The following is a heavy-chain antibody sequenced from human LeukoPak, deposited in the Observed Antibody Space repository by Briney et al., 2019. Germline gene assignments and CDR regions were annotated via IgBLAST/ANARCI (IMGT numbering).Heavy chain of an antibody. V-gene: IGHV4-39*07. J-gene: IGHJ4*02. CDR1: GGSISSSSYY. Sequence: SETLSLTCTVSGGSISSSSYYWGWIRQPPGKGLEWIGSIYYSGSTYYNPSLKSRVTISVDTSKNQFSLKLSSVTAADTAVYYCARDIPLLLLGYYFDYWGQGTLVTVSS. D-gene: IGHD2-21*02. CDR2: IYYSGST. CDR3: ARDIPLLLLGYYFDY.